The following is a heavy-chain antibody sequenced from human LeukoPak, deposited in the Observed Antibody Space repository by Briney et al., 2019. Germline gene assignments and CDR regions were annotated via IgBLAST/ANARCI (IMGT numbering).Heavy chain of an antibody. J-gene: IGHJ4*02. CDR2: ISSSSSTI. D-gene: IGHD3-10*01. V-gene: IGHV3-48*04. Sequence: PGGSLRLSCAASGFTFSSYSMNWVRQAPGKGLEWVSYISSSSSTIYYADSVKGRFTISRDNAKNSLYLQMNSLRAEDTAVYYCARAMVQGVIALGYFDYWGQGTLVTVSS. CDR1: GFTFSSYS. CDR3: ARAMVQGVIALGYFDY.